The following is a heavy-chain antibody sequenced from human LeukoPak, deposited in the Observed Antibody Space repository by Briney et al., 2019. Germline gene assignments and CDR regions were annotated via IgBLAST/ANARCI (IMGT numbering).Heavy chain of an antibody. J-gene: IGHJ3*02. D-gene: IGHD6-19*01. CDR3: ARHQQGSGWYRDAFDI. CDR1: GGSISSSSYY. V-gene: IGHV4-39*01. CDR2: IYYSGST. Sequence: SETLSLTCTVSGGSISSSSYYWGWIRQPPGKGLEWIGSIYYSGSTYYNPSLKSRVTISVDTSKNQFSLKLSSVTAADTAVYYRARHQQGSGWYRDAFDIWGQGTMVTVSS.